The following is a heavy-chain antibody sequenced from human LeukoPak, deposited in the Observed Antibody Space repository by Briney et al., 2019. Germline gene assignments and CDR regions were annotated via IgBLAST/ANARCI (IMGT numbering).Heavy chain of an antibody. J-gene: IGHJ5*02. D-gene: IGHD3-16*01. Sequence: SETLSLTCTVSGGSISSGSYYWGWIRQPPGKGLEWIGSMYYTGSTYYNPSLKSRVTISVDTSKNQFSLKLSSVTAADTAVYYCARGRRFIRGGNWFDPWGQGTLVTVSS. V-gene: IGHV4-39*07. CDR1: GGSISSGSYY. CDR3: ARGRRFIRGGNWFDP. CDR2: MYYTGST.